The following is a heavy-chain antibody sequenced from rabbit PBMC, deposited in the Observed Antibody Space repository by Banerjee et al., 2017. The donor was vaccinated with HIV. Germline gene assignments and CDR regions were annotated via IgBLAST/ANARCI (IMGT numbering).Heavy chain of an antibody. CDR3: ARDYGGDADYGAVFYL. J-gene: IGHJ4*01. Sequence: QSLEESGGDLVKPGASLTLTCTASGFSFSSSYYMCWVRQAPGKGLEWIVCIYDDSSDSTYYASWAKGRFTISKTSSTTVTLQMTSLTAADTATYFCARDYGGDADYGAVFYLWGPGTLVTVS. CDR1: GFSFSSSYY. V-gene: IGHV1S40*01. D-gene: IGHD2-1*01. CDR2: IYDDSSDST.